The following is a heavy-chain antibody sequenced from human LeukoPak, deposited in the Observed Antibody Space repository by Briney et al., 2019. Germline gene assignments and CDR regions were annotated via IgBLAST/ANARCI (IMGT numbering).Heavy chain of an antibody. Sequence: SETLSLTCTVSGGSISTTSYYWGWIRQTPGKGPEWIGSISYSGSTHYNPSLKSRVTISVDTSKNQFSLKLSSMTAADTAVYYCARHSGTFYYYYYMDVWGKGTTVTVSS. CDR2: ISYSGST. J-gene: IGHJ6*03. D-gene: IGHD1-26*01. V-gene: IGHV4-39*07. CDR1: GGSISTTSYY. CDR3: ARHSGTFYYYYYMDV.